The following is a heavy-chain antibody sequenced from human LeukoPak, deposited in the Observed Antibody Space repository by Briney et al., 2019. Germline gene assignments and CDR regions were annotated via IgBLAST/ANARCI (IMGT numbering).Heavy chain of an antibody. J-gene: IGHJ5*02. CDR3: ARDESSSIAARRGINWFDP. Sequence: SETLSLTCTVSGGSISSSSYYWGWIRQPPGKGLEWIGSIYYSGSTYYNPSLKSRVTISVDTSKNQFSLKLSSVTAADTAVYYCARDESSSIAARRGINWFDPWGQGTLVTVSS. CDR1: GGSISSSSYY. V-gene: IGHV4-39*07. D-gene: IGHD6-6*01. CDR2: IYYSGST.